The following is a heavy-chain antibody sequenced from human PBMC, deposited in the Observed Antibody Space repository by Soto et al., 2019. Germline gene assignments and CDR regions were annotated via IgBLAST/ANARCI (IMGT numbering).Heavy chain of an antibody. CDR3: AREVPDYYCGMDV. CDR1: GDSVSSNTVA. CDR2: TYYRSKWYS. V-gene: IGHV6-1*01. J-gene: IGHJ6*02. Sequence: PSQTLSLTCDISGDSVSSNTVAWSWIRQSPSRGLEWLVRTYYRSKWYSDYAPSVKSRITINPDTSKNQISLRLNSVTPEDTAVYYCAREVPDYYCGMDVWGQGTTVTSP.